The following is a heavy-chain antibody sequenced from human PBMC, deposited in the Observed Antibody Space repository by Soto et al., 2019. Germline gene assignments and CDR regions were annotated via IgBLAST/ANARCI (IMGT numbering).Heavy chain of an antibody. V-gene: IGHV4-59*01. Sequence: NPSETLSLTCTVSGGSISSYYWSWIRQPPGKGLEWIGYIYYSGSTNYNPSLKSRVTISVDTSKNQFSLKLSSVTAADTAVYYCARATRTPRNYYGSGSYGMDVWGQGTRVTVSS. CDR1: GGSISSYY. CDR2: IYYSGST. D-gene: IGHD3-10*01. CDR3: ARATRTPRNYYGSGSYGMDV. J-gene: IGHJ6*02.